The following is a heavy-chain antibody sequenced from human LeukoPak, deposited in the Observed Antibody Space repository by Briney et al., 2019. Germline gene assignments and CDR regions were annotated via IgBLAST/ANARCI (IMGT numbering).Heavy chain of an antibody. J-gene: IGHJ4*02. CDR1: GCSISSGGYS. V-gene: IGHV4-30-2*01. D-gene: IGHD2-15*01. CDR2: IYHSGST. CDR3: ARGVVVVAATLYDGLGRAYFDY. Sequence: SQTLSLTSAVYGCSISSGGYSWSWLRQPPGKGLGWIGYIYHSGSTYYNPSLKSRVTISVDRSKNQFSLKLSSVTAADTAVYYCARGVVVVAATLYDGLGRAYFDYWGQGTLVTVSS.